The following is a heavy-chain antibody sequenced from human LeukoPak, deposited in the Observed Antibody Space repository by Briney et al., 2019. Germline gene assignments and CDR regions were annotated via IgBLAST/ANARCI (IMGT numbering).Heavy chain of an antibody. CDR1: GGSIGTNF. V-gene: IGHV4-59*01. D-gene: IGHD6-13*01. CDR2: RSYSGST. CDR3: ARSDTHHIHSSSWHFDY. J-gene: IGHJ4*02. Sequence: PSETLSLTCSLSGGSIGTNFWSWIRQVPGNGLEWIGYRSYSGSTNYNPSLKSRVSISIDTSKNQFSLELNSVTAADTAVYYCARSDTHHIHSSSWHFDYWGQGTLVTVSS.